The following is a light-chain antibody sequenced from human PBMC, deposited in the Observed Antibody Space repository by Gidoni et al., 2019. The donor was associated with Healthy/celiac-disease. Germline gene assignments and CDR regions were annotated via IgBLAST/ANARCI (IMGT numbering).Light chain of an antibody. CDR3: QQYGSSPYT. CDR1: QSVSSSD. CDR2: GAS. J-gene: IGKJ2*01. V-gene: IGKV3-20*01. Sequence: EIVLTQSPGTLSLSPGERATLSSRASQSVSSSDLAWYQQKPGQAPRLLIYGASSRATGIPDRFSGSGSGTDFTLTIIRLEPEDFAVYYCQQYGSSPYTFGQGTKLEIK.